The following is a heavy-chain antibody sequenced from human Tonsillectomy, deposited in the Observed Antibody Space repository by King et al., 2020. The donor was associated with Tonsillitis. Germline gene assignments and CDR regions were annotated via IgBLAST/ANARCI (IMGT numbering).Heavy chain of an antibody. J-gene: IGHJ3*02. CDR3: ARGRVLEAGGEDFDI. V-gene: IGHV4-59*01. Sequence: PGKGLEWIGYIYYSGSTNYNPSIKSRVTIPVDTSKNQFSLKLSSVTAADTAVYCCARGRVLEAGGEDFDIWGQWTEVTF. D-gene: IGHD2-21*01. CDR2: IYYSGST.